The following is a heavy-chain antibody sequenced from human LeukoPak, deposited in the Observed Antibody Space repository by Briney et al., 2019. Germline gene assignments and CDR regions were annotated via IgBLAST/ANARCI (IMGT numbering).Heavy chain of an antibody. D-gene: IGHD3-10*01. J-gene: IGHJ4*02. CDR1: GYTFTGYY. CDR2: INPNSGGT. Sequence: ASVKVSCKASGYTFTGYYMHWVRQAPGQGLEWMGWINPNSGGTNYAQKFQGRVTMSRDTSISTAYMELSRLRSDDTAVYYCARMRATITMVRGLITRERDYWGQGTLVRVSS. CDR3: ARMRATITMVRGLITRERDY. V-gene: IGHV1-2*02.